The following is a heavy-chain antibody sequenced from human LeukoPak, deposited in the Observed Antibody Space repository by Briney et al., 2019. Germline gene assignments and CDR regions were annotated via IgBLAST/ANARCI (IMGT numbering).Heavy chain of an antibody. CDR3: ARGRSDCLDY. CDR2: SYYSGSA. D-gene: IGHD2-21*02. J-gene: IGHJ4*02. V-gene: IGHV4-59*01. Sequence: SETLSLTCTVSGGSSSSYYWCWIRQPPGKGLEWIGSSYYSGSAYYNPSLTGRVTISIDTSKKQFSLKLSSVTAADTAVYYCARGRSDCLDYWGQGTLVTVSS. CDR1: GGSSSSYY.